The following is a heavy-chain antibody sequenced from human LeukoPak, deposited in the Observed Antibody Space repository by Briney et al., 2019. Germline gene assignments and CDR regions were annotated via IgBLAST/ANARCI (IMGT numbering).Heavy chain of an antibody. Sequence: GGSLRLSCAASGFTFSSYAMHWVRQAPGKGLEWVAVISYDGSNKYYADSVKGRFTISRDNAKNSLYLQMNSLRAEDTAVYYCARDMVRYYGSGSYYLYWGQGTLVTVSS. CDR1: GFTFSSYA. CDR2: ISYDGSNK. CDR3: ARDMVRYYGSGSYYLY. V-gene: IGHV3-30-3*01. D-gene: IGHD3-10*01. J-gene: IGHJ4*02.